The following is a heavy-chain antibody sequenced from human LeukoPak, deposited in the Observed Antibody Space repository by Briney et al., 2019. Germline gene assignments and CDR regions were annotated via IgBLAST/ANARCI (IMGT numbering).Heavy chain of an antibody. CDR3: ARVHPEFFGVVNTAPGAFDI. CDR2: ISSSSSYI. Sequence: PGGSLRLSCAASGFTFSSYSMNWVRQAPGKGLEWVSSISSSSSYIYYADSVKGRFTISRDNAKNSLYLQMNSLRAEDTAVYYCARVHPEFFGVVNTAPGAFDIWGQGTMVTVSS. CDR1: GFTFSSYS. D-gene: IGHD3-3*01. V-gene: IGHV3-21*01. J-gene: IGHJ3*02.